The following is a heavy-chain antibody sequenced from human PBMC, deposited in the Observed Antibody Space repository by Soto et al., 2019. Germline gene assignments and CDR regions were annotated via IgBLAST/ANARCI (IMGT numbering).Heavy chain of an antibody. Sequence: GESLKISCAASGFTFSNYAMSWVRQAPEKGLEWVSIISGSSSITYYADSVKGRFTISRDNSKNTLHLQMNSLRAEDTAVYYCAANWYENWFDPWGQGTLVTVSS. CDR2: ISGSSSIT. CDR1: GFTFSNYA. CDR3: AANWYENWFDP. D-gene: IGHD1-1*01. V-gene: IGHV3-23*01. J-gene: IGHJ5*02.